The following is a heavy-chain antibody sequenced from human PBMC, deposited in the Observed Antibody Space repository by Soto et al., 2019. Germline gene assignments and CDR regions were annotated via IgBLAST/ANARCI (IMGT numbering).Heavy chain of an antibody. Sequence: PGGSLRLSCAASGFTFSTYAMSWVRQAPGEGLEWASAISSSGDNTYYADSVKGRFTISRDNSKNTLFLQMNSLRAEDAAVYYCEKDDPLTTARGAFDVWGQGTMVTVSS. V-gene: IGHV3-23*01. CDR1: GFTFSTYA. J-gene: IGHJ3*01. D-gene: IGHD5-18*01. CDR3: EKDDPLTTARGAFDV. CDR2: ISSSGDNT.